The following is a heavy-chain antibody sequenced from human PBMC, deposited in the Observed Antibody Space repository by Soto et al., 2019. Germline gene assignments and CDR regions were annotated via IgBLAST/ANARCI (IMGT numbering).Heavy chain of an antibody. CDR1: GGSVSSYY. V-gene: IGHV4-59*08. CDR2: IYYSGST. Sequence: LSLTCTVSGGSVSSYYWGWIRQPPGKALEWIGYIYYSGSTKYNPSLKSRVTMSVDTSNNQFSLSVSSVTAADTAVYYCARHSNRNYGLYYFDFWGLGAPVTVSS. D-gene: IGHD4-4*01. J-gene: IGHJ4*02. CDR3: ARHSNRNYGLYYFDF.